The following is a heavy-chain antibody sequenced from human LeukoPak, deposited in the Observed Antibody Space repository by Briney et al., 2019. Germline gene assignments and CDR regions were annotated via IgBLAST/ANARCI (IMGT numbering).Heavy chain of an antibody. V-gene: IGHV1-18*01. Sequence: GASVKVSCKASGYTFTSYAMNWVRQAPGQGLEWMGWISAYNGNTNYAQKLQGRVTMTTDTSTSTAYMELRSLRSDDTAVYYCARGVHDYGDAFDIWGQGTMVTVSS. CDR2: ISAYNGNT. J-gene: IGHJ3*02. D-gene: IGHD4-17*01. CDR3: ARGVHDYGDAFDI. CDR1: GYTFTSYA.